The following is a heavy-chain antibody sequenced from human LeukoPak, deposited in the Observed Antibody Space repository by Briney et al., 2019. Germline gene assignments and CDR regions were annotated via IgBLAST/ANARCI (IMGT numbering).Heavy chain of an antibody. CDR3: ARGRGYSYGPPYYYMDV. CDR1: GGSISNFY. Sequence: SETLSLICTVSGGSISNFYWSWIRQPPGKGLEWIGYIYTSGSTNYNPSLKSRVTISIDTSKNQFSLKLSSVTAADTAVYFCARGRGYSYGPPYYYMDVWGKGTTVTVSS. D-gene: IGHD5-18*01. J-gene: IGHJ6*03. V-gene: IGHV4-4*09. CDR2: IYTSGST.